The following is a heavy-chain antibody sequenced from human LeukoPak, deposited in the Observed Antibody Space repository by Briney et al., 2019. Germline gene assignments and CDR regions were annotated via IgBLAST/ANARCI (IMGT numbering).Heavy chain of an antibody. CDR1: GFPFSSYA. J-gene: IGHJ4*02. Sequence: PGRSLRLSCAASGFPFSSYAMHWVRQAPGKGLEWVAVISYDGSNKYYADSVKGRFTISRDNSKNTLYLQMNSLRAEDTAVYYCARGQHLDYLDYWGQGTLVTVSS. V-gene: IGHV3-30-3*01. CDR2: ISYDGSNK. D-gene: IGHD6-13*01. CDR3: ARGQHLDYLDY.